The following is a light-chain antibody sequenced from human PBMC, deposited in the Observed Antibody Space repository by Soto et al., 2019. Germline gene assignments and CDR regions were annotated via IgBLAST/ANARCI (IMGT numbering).Light chain of an antibody. CDR3: QKYSSVIT. CDR2: AAS. CDR1: QGISNF. V-gene: IGKV1-27*01. Sequence: DIQMTQSPSSLSASVGDRVTITCRASQGISNFLAWYQQKPGKVPKLLISAASTLQSGVPSRFSGSGSGTDFTITITSPQPEDVATYYCQKYSSVITFGQGTRLEIK. J-gene: IGKJ5*01.